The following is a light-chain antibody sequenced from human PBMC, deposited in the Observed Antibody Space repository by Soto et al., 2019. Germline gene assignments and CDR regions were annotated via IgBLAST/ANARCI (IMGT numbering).Light chain of an antibody. J-gene: IGKJ4*01. Sequence: DIQMTQSPTSLSAPVGGRVTITCRASQNIDTYLNWYQHNPGKAPKLLIYAASHLQSGVPSRFSASGYGTDFTLTITSLRPEDFAIYYCQQSRSPPITFGGGTRVEIK. CDR2: AAS. CDR3: QQSRSPPIT. CDR1: QNIDTY. V-gene: IGKV1-39*01.